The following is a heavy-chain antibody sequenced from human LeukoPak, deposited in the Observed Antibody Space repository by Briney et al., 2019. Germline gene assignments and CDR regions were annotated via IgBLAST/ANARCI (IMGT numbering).Heavy chain of an antibody. CDR1: GGSISSGSYY. J-gene: IGHJ6*02. CDR2: IYTSGST. D-gene: IGHD3-3*01. V-gene: IGHV4-61*02. Sequence: SQTLSLTCTVSGGSISSGSYYWSWIRQPAGKGLEWIGRIYTSGSTNYNPSLKSRVTISVDTSKNQSSLKLSSVTAADTAVYYCARVGYDFWSGLEYGMDVWGQGTTVTVSS. CDR3: ARVGYDFWSGLEYGMDV.